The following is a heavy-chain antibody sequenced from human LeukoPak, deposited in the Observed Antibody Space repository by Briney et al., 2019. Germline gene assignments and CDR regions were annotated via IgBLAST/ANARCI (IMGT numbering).Heavy chain of an antibody. V-gene: IGHV1-2*02. D-gene: IGHD3-10*01. CDR1: GYTFTGYY. Sequence: ASVKVSCKASGYTFTGYYMHWARQAPGQGLEWMGWINPNSGGTNYAQKFQGRVTMTRDTSISTAYMELGRLRSDDTAVYYCARWRDYYGSGSYSYWFDPWGQGTLVTVSS. CDR3: ARWRDYYGSGSYSYWFDP. CDR2: INPNSGGT. J-gene: IGHJ5*02.